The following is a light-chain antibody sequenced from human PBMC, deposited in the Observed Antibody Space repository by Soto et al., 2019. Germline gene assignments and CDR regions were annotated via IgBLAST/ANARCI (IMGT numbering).Light chain of an antibody. J-gene: IGKJ1*01. V-gene: IGKV1-5*03. Sequence: DIQMTQSPSTLSASVGDRVTITCRASQTISSWLAWYQQKPGKAPKLLIYKEPSLESGVPSRFSASGSGTEFTLTISSLQPDDFATYYCQQYNSYSTWTFGQGTKVEIK. CDR2: KEP. CDR3: QQYNSYSTWT. CDR1: QTISSW.